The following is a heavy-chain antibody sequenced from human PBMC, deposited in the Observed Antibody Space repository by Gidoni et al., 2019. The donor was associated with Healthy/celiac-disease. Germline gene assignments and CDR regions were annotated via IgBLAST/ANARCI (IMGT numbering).Heavy chain of an antibody. CDR2: IIPICGTA. J-gene: IGHJ4*02. V-gene: IGHV1-69*06. CDR3: ARAGNDYVWGSYRYSY. D-gene: IGHD3-16*02. Sequence: QVQLVQSGAEVKKPGSSVKVSCKASEGTFSSYAISWVRQAPGQGLEWMGGIIPICGTANYAQKFQGRVTITADKSKRTAYMELSSLRSEDTAVYYCARAGNDYVWGSYRYSYWGQGTLVTVSA. CDR1: EGTFSSYA.